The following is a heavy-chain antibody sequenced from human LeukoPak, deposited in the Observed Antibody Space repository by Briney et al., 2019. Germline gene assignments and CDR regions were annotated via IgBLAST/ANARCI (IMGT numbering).Heavy chain of an antibody. D-gene: IGHD3-9*01. CDR1: GFTFGDYA. CDR3: TRGVVRHFDWLH. CDR2: IRSKAYGGTT. V-gene: IGHV3-49*04. Sequence: GGSLRLSCTSSGFTFGDYAMSWVRPAPGKGLEWVGFIRSKAYGGTTEYAASVKGRFSISRDDSKSIAYLQMNSLKTEDTAVYYCTRGVVRHFDWLHWGQGTLVTVSS. J-gene: IGHJ4*02.